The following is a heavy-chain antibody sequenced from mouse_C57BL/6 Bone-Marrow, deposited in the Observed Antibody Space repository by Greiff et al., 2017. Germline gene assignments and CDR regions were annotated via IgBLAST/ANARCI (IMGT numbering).Heavy chain of an antibody. CDR3: ARLGLDY. V-gene: IGHV2-2*01. D-gene: IGHD4-1*01. J-gene: IGHJ2*01. Sequence: VKVVESGPGLVQPSQSLSITCTVSGFSLTSYGVHWVRQSPGKGLEWLGVIWSGGSTDYNAAFISRLSISKDNSKSQVFFKMNSLQADDTAIYYCARLGLDYWGQGTTLTVSS. CDR1: GFSLTSYG. CDR2: IWSGGST.